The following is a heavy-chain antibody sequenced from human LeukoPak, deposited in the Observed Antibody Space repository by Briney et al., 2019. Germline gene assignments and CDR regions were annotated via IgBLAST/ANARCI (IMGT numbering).Heavy chain of an antibody. Sequence: PSETLSLTCTVSGGSISSYYWSWIRQPAGKGPEWIGRIYTSGSTNYNPSLKSRVTMSVDTSKNQFSLKLSSVTAADTAVYYCARGSVHYYYYYMDVWGKGTTVTVSS. V-gene: IGHV4-4*07. CDR3: ARGSVHYYYYYMDV. CDR1: GGSISSYY. D-gene: IGHD3-3*01. J-gene: IGHJ6*03. CDR2: IYTSGST.